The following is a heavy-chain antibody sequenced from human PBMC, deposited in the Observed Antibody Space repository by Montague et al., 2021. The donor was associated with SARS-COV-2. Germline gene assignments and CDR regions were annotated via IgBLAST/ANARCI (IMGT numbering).Heavy chain of an antibody. V-gene: IGHV3-30*03. D-gene: IGHD3-10*01. J-gene: IGHJ4*02. CDR2: ISYDGSNK. CDR1: GFTFSSYG. Sequence: LRLSCAASGFTFSSYGMHWVRQAPGKGLEWVAVISYDGSNKYYADSVKGRFTIPRDNSKNTLYLQMNSLRAEDTAVYYCAGSLLIYFDYWGQGTLVTVSS. CDR3: AGSLLIYFDY.